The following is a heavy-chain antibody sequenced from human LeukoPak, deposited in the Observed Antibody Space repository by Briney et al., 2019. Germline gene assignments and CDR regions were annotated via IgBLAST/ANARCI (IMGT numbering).Heavy chain of an antibody. CDR1: GFTFSSYS. CDR2: ISSSSSYI. J-gene: IGHJ6*03. D-gene: IGHD3-22*01. V-gene: IGHV3-21*01. CDR3: ARSTYYYDSSGYADYYYYMDV. Sequence: GGSLRLSCAASGFTFSSYSMNWVRQAPGKGLEWVSSISSSSSYIYYADSVKGRFTISRDNAKNSLYLQMNSLRAEDTAVYYCARSTYYYDSSGYADYYYYMDVWGKGTTVTVSS.